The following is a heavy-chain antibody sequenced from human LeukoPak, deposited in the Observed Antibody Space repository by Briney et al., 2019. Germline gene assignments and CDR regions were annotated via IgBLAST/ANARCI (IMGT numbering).Heavy chain of an antibody. J-gene: IGHJ4*02. CDR2: IKEDGSEK. Sequence: GGSLRLSCAASGFTFSRHWMSWVRQAPGKGLEWVANIKEDGSEKYYVDSMKGRFTISRDNARNSLYLQMNSLRAEDTAVYYCAREVHAAMTDFDYWGQGTLVTVSS. CDR1: GFTFSRHW. V-gene: IGHV3-7*01. CDR3: AREVHAAMTDFDY. D-gene: IGHD5-18*01.